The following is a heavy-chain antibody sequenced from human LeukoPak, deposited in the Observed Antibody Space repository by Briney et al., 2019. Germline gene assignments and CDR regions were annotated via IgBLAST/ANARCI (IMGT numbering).Heavy chain of an antibody. CDR1: GGSISSYY. D-gene: IGHD4-17*01. CDR3: ARHGGDYTFDY. V-gene: IGHV4-59*08. J-gene: IGHJ4*02. Sequence: SETLSLTCTVSGGSISSYYWSWIRQPPGKGLEWIAYMDYSGSTFCNPSLKSRVSTSVDTSKNQFSLKVRSVTAADTAVYYCARHGGDYTFDYWGQGTLVTVSS. CDR2: MDYSGST.